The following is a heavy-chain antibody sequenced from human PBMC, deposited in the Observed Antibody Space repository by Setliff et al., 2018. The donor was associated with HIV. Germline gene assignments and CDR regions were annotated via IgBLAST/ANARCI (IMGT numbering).Heavy chain of an antibody. Sequence: SFPSSLFPFNPFDINWVRKAPGQGLEWMGGIIPMYGETNSEQKFQGRLTITADESTSTAYMELSSLRSEDTAVYYCARGPYYFDYWGQGTLVTVSS. CDR2: IIPMYGET. V-gene: IGHV1-69*01. J-gene: IGHJ4*02. CDR1: LFPFNPFD. CDR3: ARGPYYFDY.